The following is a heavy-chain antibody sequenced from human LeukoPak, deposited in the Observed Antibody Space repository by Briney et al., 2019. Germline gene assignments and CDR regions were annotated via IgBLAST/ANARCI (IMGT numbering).Heavy chain of an antibody. J-gene: IGHJ3*02. V-gene: IGHV3-30*18. Sequence: GSLRLSCAASGFTFSSYGMHWVRQAPGKGLEWVAVISYDGSNKYYADSVKGRFTISRDNSKNTLYLQMNSLRAEDTAVYYCAKVGYYDSSGYDAFDIWGQGTMVTVSS. CDR3: AKVGYYDSSGYDAFDI. D-gene: IGHD3-22*01. CDR1: GFTFSSYG. CDR2: ISYDGSNK.